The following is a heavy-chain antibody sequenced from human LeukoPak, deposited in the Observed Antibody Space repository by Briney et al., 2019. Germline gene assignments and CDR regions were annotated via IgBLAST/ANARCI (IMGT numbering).Heavy chain of an antibody. CDR3: AKDAGYCSSTSCYPY. D-gene: IGHD2-2*01. Sequence: GGSLRLSCGASGFTLSNYGMLWVRQAPGKGLEWVAFIRYDGSNKYYADSVKGRFTISRDNSKNTLYLQMNSLRAEDTAVYYCAKDAGYCSSTSCYPYWGQGTLVTVSS. J-gene: IGHJ4*02. CDR2: IRYDGSNK. CDR1: GFTLSNYG. V-gene: IGHV3-30*02.